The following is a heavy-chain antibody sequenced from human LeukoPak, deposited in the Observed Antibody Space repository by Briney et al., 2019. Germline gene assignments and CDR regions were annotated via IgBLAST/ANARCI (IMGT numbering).Heavy chain of an antibody. D-gene: IGHD2-2*01. Sequence: SQTLSLTCAISGDSVSSNSVTWNWIRQSPSRGLEWLGRTYYRSTWYNDYAVSVRGRITVSPDTSKNQFSLHLNSVTPEDTAVYYCARRLTQYDCFDPWGQGILVTVSS. V-gene: IGHV6-1*01. J-gene: IGHJ5*02. CDR2: TYYRSTWYN. CDR3: ARRLTQYDCFDP. CDR1: GDSVSSNSVT.